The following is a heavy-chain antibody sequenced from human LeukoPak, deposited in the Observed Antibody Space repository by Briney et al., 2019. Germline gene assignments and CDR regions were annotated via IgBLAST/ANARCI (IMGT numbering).Heavy chain of an antibody. J-gene: IGHJ4*02. CDR2: IYYSGST. CDR3: AREAPNSGYFDY. Sequence: SETLSLTCTVSGGSISTYCWSWIRQPPGKGLEWIGYIYYSGSTNYNPSLKSRVTISVDTSKNQFSLKLSSVTAADTAVYYCAREAPNSGYFDYWGQGTLVTVSS. V-gene: IGHV4-59*01. D-gene: IGHD3-10*01. CDR1: GGSISTYC.